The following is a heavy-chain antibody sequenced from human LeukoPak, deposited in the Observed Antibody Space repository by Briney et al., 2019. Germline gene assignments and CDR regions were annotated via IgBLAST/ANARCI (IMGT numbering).Heavy chain of an antibody. CDR2: ISSSGSTI. D-gene: IGHD2-21*02. Sequence: PGGSLRLSCAASGFTFSSYEMNWVRQAPGKGLEWVSYISSSGSTIYYADSVKGRFTISRDNAKNSLYLQMNSLRAEDTAVYYCTGVSYCGGDCYHDYWGQGTLVTVSS. V-gene: IGHV3-48*03. CDR1: GFTFSSYE. J-gene: IGHJ4*02. CDR3: TGVSYCGGDCYHDY.